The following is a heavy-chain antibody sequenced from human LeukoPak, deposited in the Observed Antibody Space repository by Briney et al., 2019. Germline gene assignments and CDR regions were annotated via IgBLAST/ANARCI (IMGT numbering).Heavy chain of an antibody. CDR1: GYTFTSYG. V-gene: IGHV1-18*01. D-gene: IGHD3-16*02. Sequence: VASVRVSCKASGYTFTSYGISWVRQAPGQGLEWMGWISAYNGNTNYVQKLQGRVTMTTDRSTNTVYMELRSLRSDDTAVYYCARDRPVMITFGGVIIAAYWGQGTLVSVSS. CDR3: ARDRPVMITFGGVIIAAY. J-gene: IGHJ4*02. CDR2: ISAYNGNT.